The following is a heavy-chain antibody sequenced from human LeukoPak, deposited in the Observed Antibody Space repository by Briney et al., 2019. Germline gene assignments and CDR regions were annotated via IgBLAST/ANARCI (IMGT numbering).Heavy chain of an antibody. Sequence: VSSEPSVDTFTIFGTRGVRAAPQERVGCRGGIIPICGTANYAQKFQGRVTNTTDESTSTAYMELSSLRPEDTAVYYCARGGGSGYYAFDYWGQGTLVTVSS. D-gene: IGHD3-22*01. CDR2: IIPICGTA. J-gene: IGHJ4*02. CDR1: VDTFTIFG. CDR3: ARGGGSGYYAFDY. V-gene: IGHV1-69*05.